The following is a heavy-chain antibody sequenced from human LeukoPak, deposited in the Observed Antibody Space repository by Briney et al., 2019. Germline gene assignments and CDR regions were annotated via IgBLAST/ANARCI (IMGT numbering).Heavy chain of an antibody. D-gene: IGHD3-10*01. CDR2: ISAYNGKT. J-gene: IGHJ3*02. CDR3: ARDRQSEGFGELSLYAFDI. V-gene: IGHV1-18*04. CDR1: GYSFSKYG. Sequence: ASVKGSCKASGYSFSKYGISWVRQAPGQGLEWMGWISAYNGKTKYGQKVQGRVTMTTDTSTSTAYMELRSLISDDTAVYYCARDRQSEGFGELSLYAFDIWGQGTTVTVSS.